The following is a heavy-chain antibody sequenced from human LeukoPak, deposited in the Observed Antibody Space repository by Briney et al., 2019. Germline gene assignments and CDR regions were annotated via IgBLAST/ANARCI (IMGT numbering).Heavy chain of an antibody. CDR2: ISGSGGST. CDR1: GFTFSSYA. J-gene: IGHJ5*02. Sequence: GGSLRLSCAASGFTFSSYAMSWVRQAPGKGLEWVSAISGSGGSTYYADSVKGRFTISRDNSKNTLYLQMNSLRAEDTAVYYCAKDNGSGWYGGGSDPWGRGTLVTVSS. D-gene: IGHD6-19*01. V-gene: IGHV3-23*01. CDR3: AKDNGSGWYGGGSDP.